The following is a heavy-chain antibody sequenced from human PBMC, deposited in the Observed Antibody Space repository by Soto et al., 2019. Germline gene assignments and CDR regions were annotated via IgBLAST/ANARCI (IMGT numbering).Heavy chain of an antibody. CDR3: ARSIRGYYGSSYYFDY. CDR2: IYYSGSN. V-gene: IGHV4-59*01. J-gene: IGHJ4*02. D-gene: IGHD3-10*01. CDR1: GGSISSYY. Sequence: PSETLSLTCTVSGGSISSYYWSWIRQPPGKGLEWIGYIYYSGSNNYNPSLKSRVTISVDTSKNQFSLKLSSVTAADTAVYYCARSIRGYYGSSYYFDYWGQGTLVTVSS.